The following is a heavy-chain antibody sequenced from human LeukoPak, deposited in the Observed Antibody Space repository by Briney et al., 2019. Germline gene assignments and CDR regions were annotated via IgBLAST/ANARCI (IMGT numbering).Heavy chain of an antibody. V-gene: IGHV1-8*01. CDR2: MNPKSGNT. CDR3: ARGRADYYDSSGYVDYYYYMDV. CDR1: GYTFTSYD. Sequence: ASVKVSCKASGYTFTSYDINWVRQATGQGLEWMGWMNPKSGNTGYAQKFQGRVTMTRNTSISTAYMELSSLRSEDTAVYYCARGRADYYDSSGYVDYYYYMDVWGKGTTVTVSS. J-gene: IGHJ6*03. D-gene: IGHD3-22*01.